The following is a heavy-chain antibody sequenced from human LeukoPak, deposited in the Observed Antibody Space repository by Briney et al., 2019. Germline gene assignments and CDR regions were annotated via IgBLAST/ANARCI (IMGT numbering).Heavy chain of an antibody. D-gene: IGHD1-26*01. CDR3: AKWVVGATESCFDY. V-gene: IGHV3-23*01. CDR2: ISESGGST. Sequence: PGGSLRLSCAASGFTFSSYVMSWVRQAPGKGLEWVSTISESGGSTYYADSVKGRFTISRDNSKNTLYLQMNSLRAEDTAVYYCAKWVVGATESCFDYWGQGTLVTVSS. CDR1: GFTFSSYV. J-gene: IGHJ4*02.